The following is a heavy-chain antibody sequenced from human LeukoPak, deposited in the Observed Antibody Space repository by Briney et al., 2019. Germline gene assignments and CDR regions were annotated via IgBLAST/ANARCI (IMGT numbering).Heavy chain of an antibody. CDR1: GYTFTSYG. V-gene: IGHV1-18*01. CDR3: ARAPITVAGSALWY. J-gene: IGHJ4*02. Sequence: ASVKVSCKASGYTFTSYGINWLRQAPGQGLEWMGWISTYNGNTNYAQKLQGRVTMTTDTSTSTAYMELRSLRSDDTAVYYCARAPITVAGSALWYWGQGTLVTVSS. D-gene: IGHD6-19*01. CDR2: ISTYNGNT.